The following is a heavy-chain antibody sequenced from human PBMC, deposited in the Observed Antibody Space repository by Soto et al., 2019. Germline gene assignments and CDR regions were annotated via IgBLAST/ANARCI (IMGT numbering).Heavy chain of an antibody. CDR1: GFTFSSYA. D-gene: IGHD4-17*01. V-gene: IGHV3-30-3*01. Sequence: GGSLRLSCAASGFTFSSYAMHWVRQAPGKGLEWVAVISYDGSNKYYADSVKGRFTISRDNSKNTLYLQMNSLRAEDTAVYYCARDFLHGDPDNYGMDVWGQGTTVTVSS. CDR3: ARDFLHGDPDNYGMDV. CDR2: ISYDGSNK. J-gene: IGHJ6*02.